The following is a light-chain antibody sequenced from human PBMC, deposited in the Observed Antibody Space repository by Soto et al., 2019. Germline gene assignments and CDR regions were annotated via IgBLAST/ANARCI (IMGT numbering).Light chain of an antibody. CDR1: SGHINYI. V-gene: IGLV4-60*02. J-gene: IGLJ3*02. Sequence: QPVLTQSSSASASLGSSVKLTCTLSSGHINYIIAWHQQQPGRAPRHLLKLERSGSYNKGSGVPDRFSGSSSGADRYLTISNLQFEDEADYYCETWDSNTWVFGGGTKVTVL. CDR3: ETWDSNTWV. CDR2: LERSGSY.